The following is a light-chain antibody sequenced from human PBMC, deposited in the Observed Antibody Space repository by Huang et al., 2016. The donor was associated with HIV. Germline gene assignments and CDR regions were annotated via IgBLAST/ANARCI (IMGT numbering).Light chain of an antibody. CDR1: AGVSNN. J-gene: IGKJ1*01. V-gene: IGKV3D-15*01. CDR2: GAS. CDR3: QQYNNWPPWT. Sequence: IVMTQSPATLSVSPGERATLSCRASAGVSNNVAWYQQRPGQTPRLLIHGASTRRTCIPAKFSGRGSGTEFTLTITSLQPEDSAVYYCQQYNNWPPWTFGPGTQVEI.